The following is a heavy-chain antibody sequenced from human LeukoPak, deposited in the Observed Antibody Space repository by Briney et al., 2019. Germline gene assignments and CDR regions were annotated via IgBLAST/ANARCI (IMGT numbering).Heavy chain of an antibody. CDR3: ARDCSGGSCYGAFDI. Sequence: SETLSLTCTVSGGSISSYYWSWIRQPPGKGLEWIGYIYDSGSTYYNPSLKSRITISVDTSENRFSLKLSSVTATDTAVYYCARDCSGGSCYGAFDIWGQGTMVTVSS. D-gene: IGHD2-15*01. CDR2: IYDSGST. V-gene: IGHV4-30-4*01. J-gene: IGHJ3*02. CDR1: GGSISSYY.